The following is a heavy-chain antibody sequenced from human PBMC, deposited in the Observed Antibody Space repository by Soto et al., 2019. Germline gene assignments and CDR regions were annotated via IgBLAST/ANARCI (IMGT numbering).Heavy chain of an antibody. CDR1: GGSISSGGYY. Sequence: SETLSLTCTVSGGSISSGGYYWSWIRQHPGKGLEWIGYIYYSGSTYYNPSLKSRVTISVDTSKNQFSLKLSSVTAADTAVYYCARHLRIAVAGPGFGNYYYYGMDVWGQGTTVTVSS. CDR2: IYYSGST. CDR3: ARHLRIAVAGPGFGNYYYYGMDV. J-gene: IGHJ6*02. V-gene: IGHV4-31*03. D-gene: IGHD6-19*01.